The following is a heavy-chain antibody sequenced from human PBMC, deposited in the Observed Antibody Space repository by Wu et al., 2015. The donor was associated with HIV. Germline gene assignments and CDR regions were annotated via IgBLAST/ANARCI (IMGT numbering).Heavy chain of an antibody. V-gene: IGHV1-69*11. J-gene: IGHJ6*02. CDR1: GDGFTSYA. CDR2: IIPIRGTT. D-gene: IGHD3-10*01. Sequence: QAQLVQFGAEVKKPGSSVKVTCKASGDGFTSYAVSWVRQAPGQGLEWMGGIIPIRGTTNYVQKFQGRVTITADEGTSTAFMELSSLRSEDTAVYYCAKNPVNRLGDYDYYGMDVWGQGTTVTVSS. CDR3: AKNPVNRLGDYDYYGMDV.